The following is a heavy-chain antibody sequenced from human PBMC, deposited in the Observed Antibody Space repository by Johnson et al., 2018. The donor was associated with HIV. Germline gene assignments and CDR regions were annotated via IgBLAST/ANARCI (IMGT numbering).Heavy chain of an antibody. V-gene: IGHV3-20*04. CDR3: ATAPYYDFWSGPDAFDI. J-gene: IGHJ3*02. D-gene: IGHD3-3*01. Sequence: VQLVESGGGVVRPGGSLRLSCAASGFTFDDYGMSWVRQAPGKGLEWVSGINWNGGSTGYADSVKGRFTISRDNAKNSLYLQMNSLRAEDTAVYYCATAPYYDFWSGPDAFDIWGQGTMVTVSS. CDR2: INWNGGST. CDR1: GFTFDDYG.